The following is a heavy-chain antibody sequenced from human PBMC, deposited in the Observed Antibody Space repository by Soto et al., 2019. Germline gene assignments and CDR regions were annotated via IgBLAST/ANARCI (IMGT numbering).Heavy chain of an antibody. Sequence: GGSLRLSCGASGFTFNNYAMNWVRQAPGKGLEWVATISGTGGSTYYADSVKGRFTISRDNSKNTLYLQMNSLRVEDTAVYYCAKDRLGGNFDYWGQGTQVTVSS. J-gene: IGHJ4*02. CDR1: GFTFNNYA. CDR3: AKDRLGGNFDY. CDR2: ISGTGGST. V-gene: IGHV3-23*01.